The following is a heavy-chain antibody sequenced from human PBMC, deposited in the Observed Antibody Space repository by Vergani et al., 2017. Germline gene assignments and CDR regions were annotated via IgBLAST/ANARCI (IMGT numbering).Heavy chain of an antibody. CDR2: ISWNSGSI. D-gene: IGHD2-2*01. V-gene: IGHV3-9*01. Sequence: VQLVESGGGLVKPGGSLRLSCAASGFIFSTYAMSWVRQAPGKGLEWVSGISWNSGSIGYADSVKGRFTISRDNAKNSLYLQMNSLRAEDTALYYCAKDSGSSTSCLIDYWGQGTLVTVSS. CDR3: AKDSGSSTSCLIDY. CDR1: GFIFSTYA. J-gene: IGHJ4*02.